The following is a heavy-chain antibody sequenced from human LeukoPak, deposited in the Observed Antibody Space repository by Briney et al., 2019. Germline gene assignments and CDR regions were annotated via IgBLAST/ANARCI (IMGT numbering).Heavy chain of an antibody. J-gene: IGHJ4*02. CDR2: INPSGGST. V-gene: IGHV1-46*01. CDR1: GYTFTSYA. Sequence: ASVKVSCKASGYTFTSYAMHWVRQAPGQGLEWMGIINPSGGSTSYAQKFQGRVTMTRDTSTSTVYMELSSLRSEDTAVYYCARCGEPSYDILTGYSRLDYWGQGTLVTVSS. D-gene: IGHD3-9*01. CDR3: ARCGEPSYDILTGYSRLDY.